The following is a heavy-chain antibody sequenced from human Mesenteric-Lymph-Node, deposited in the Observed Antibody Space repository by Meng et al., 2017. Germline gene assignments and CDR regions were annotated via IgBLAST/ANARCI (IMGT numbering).Heavy chain of an antibody. D-gene: IGHD3-22*01. V-gene: IGHV3-74*03. CDR2: INSDGNRI. Sequence: GESLKISCAASGPTFGNYWMHWVRQAPGKGLEWVSEINSDGNRITYADSVKGRFTISRDKAKNTLYLQMNTLRAEDTAVYYCAKWGVIDGKYDSSGYDDYWGQGTLVTVSS. J-gene: IGHJ4*02. CDR1: GPTFGNYW. CDR3: AKWGVIDGKYDSSGYDDY.